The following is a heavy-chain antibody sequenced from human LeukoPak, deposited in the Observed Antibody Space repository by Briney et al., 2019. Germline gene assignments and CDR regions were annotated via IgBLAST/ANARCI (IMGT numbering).Heavy chain of an antibody. J-gene: IGHJ1*01. D-gene: IGHD5-12*01. Sequence: PGRSLRLSCAASGFTFSSYGMHWVRQAPGKGLEWVAVISYDGSNKYYADSVKGRFTISRDNSQNTLYLQMNSLRAEDTAVYYCAKEYYSGYDYQYFQHWGQGTLVTVSS. CDR3: AKEYYSGYDYQYFQH. CDR1: GFTFSSYG. V-gene: IGHV3-30*18. CDR2: ISYDGSNK.